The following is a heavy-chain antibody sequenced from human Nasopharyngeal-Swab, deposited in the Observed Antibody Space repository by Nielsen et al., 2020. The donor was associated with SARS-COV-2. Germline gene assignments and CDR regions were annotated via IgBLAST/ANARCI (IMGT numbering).Heavy chain of an antibody. D-gene: IGHD3-3*01. CDR1: GVTFSDYC. CDR3: ASGGYDFWSGYPSDY. J-gene: IGHJ4*02. V-gene: IGHV3-11*04. CDR2: ISTTGSSK. Sequence: GESLKISCAASGVTFSDYCMSWIRQAPGKGLEWVSHISTTGSSKYYADSLKGRFTISRDNDKNSLYLQMNSLRADDTAVYYCASGGYDFWSGYPSDYWGLGTLVTVSS.